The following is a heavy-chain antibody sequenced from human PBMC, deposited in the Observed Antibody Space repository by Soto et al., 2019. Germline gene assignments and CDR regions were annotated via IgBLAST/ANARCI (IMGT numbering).Heavy chain of an antibody. J-gene: IGHJ6*02. V-gene: IGHV1-18*01. CDR2: ISAYNGNT. CDR3: ARYTGNYYGSGSPYGMDV. D-gene: IGHD3-10*01. Sequence: QVQLVQSGAEVKKPGASVKVSCKASGYTFTSYGISWVRQAPGQGLEWMGWISAYNGNTNYAQKLQGRVTMTTDTYTSTAYMELRSLRSDDTAVYYCARYTGNYYGSGSPYGMDVWGQGTTVTVSS. CDR1: GYTFTSYG.